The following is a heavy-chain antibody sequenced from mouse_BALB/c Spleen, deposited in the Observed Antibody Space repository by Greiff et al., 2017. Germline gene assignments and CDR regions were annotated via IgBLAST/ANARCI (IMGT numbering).Heavy chain of an antibody. Sequence: EVMLVESGGGLVQPGGSLRLSCATSGFTFTDYYMSWVRQPPGKALEWLGFIRNKANGYTTEYSASVKGRFTISRDNSQSILYLQMNTLRAEDSATYYCARDIWNDRGAMDYWGQGTSVTVSS. J-gene: IGHJ4*01. CDR3: ARDIWNDRGAMDY. V-gene: IGHV7-3*02. D-gene: IGHD2-12*01. CDR1: GFTFTDYY. CDR2: IRNKANGYTT.